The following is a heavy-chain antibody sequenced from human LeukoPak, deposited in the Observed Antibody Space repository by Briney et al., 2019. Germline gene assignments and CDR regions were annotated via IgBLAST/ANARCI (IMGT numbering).Heavy chain of an antibody. CDR1: GVSISSYY. CDR2: IYHSGTT. J-gene: IGHJ4*02. V-gene: IGHV4-59*01. CDR3: ARNIVGPRQVDY. D-gene: IGHD1-26*01. Sequence: SETLSLTCTVSGVSISSYYWSWIRQPTGKGLEWIGYIYHSGTTNYNPSLKSRVTISVDTSKSQFSLKLSSVTAADTAIYYCARNIVGPRQVDYWGQGTLVTVSS.